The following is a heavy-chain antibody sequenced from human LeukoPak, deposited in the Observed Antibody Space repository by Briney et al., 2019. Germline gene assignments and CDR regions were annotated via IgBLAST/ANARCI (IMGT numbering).Heavy chain of an antibody. CDR2: IFYSGST. V-gene: IGHV4-59*11. CDR1: GGSISSHY. CDR3: ARGGSIAPFDS. Sequence: SETLSLTCTVSGGSISSHYWSWIRQPPGKGLEWIGYIFYSGSTNYNPSLKSRATISVDTSESQFSLELSSVTAADTAMYYCARGGSIAPFDSWGQGTLVTVSS. J-gene: IGHJ4*02. D-gene: IGHD6-6*01.